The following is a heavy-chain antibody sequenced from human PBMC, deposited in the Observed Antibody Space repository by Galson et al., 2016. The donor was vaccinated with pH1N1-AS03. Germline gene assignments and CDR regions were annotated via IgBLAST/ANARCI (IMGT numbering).Heavy chain of an antibody. CDR3: VRSRSTTVTSAEYFQH. CDR2: IYSSGST. D-gene: IGHD4-17*01. V-gene: IGHV4-59*01. Sequence: ETLSLTCTVSGGSISGYYWSWIRQAPGRGLEWIAYIYSSGSTNYNPSLKSRVTISVDTSKNQFSLKLSSVTPADTAVYYCVRSRSTTVTSAEYFQHWGQGTLVTVSS. CDR1: GGSISGYY. J-gene: IGHJ1*01.